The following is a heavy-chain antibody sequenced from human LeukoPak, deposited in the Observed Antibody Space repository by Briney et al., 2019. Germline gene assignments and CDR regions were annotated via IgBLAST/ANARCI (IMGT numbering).Heavy chain of an antibody. CDR2: ISGSGDNT. J-gene: IGHJ4*02. CDR3: AKNGVNFDY. D-gene: IGHD3-3*01. V-gene: IGHV3-23*01. Sequence: GGSLRLSCAASGFTFSSHGMSWVRQAPGKGLEWVSTISGSGDNTYYADSVKGRFTISRDNSKNTLYLQMNSLRVEDTAVYYCAKNGVNFDYWGQGTLVTVSS. CDR1: GFTFSSHG.